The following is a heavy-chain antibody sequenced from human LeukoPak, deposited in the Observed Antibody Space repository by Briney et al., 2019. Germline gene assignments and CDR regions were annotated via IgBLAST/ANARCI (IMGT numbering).Heavy chain of an antibody. Sequence: SETLSLTCTVSGGSISSGSYYWSWIRQPAGKGLEWIGRIYTSGSTYYNPSLRSRVTMSLDKSKNQFSLMLSSVAAADTAMYYCVSGWGLWGGEYWGQGTLVTVSS. CDR3: VSGWGLWGGEY. V-gene: IGHV4-61*02. CDR1: GGSISSGSYY. CDR2: IYTSGST. J-gene: IGHJ4*02. D-gene: IGHD3-16*01.